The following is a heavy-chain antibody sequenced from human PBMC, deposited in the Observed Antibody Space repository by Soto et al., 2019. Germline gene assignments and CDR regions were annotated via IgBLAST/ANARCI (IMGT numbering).Heavy chain of an antibody. V-gene: IGHV4-39*01. CDR1: GGSISSSSYY. D-gene: IGHD2-15*01. J-gene: IGHJ4*02. CDR3: ARLYCSGGSCYYFDY. CDR2: IYYSGST. Sequence: SETLSLTCTVSGGSISSSSYYWGWIRQPPGKGLEWIGSIYYSGSTYYNPSLKSRVTISVDTSKNQFSLKLSSVTAAGTAVYYCARLYCSGGSCYYFDYWGQGTLVTVSS.